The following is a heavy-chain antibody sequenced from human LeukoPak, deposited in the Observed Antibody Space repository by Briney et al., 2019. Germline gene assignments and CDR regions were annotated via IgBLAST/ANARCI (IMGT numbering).Heavy chain of an antibody. CDR1: GYTFTGYY. CDR2: INPNSGGT. Sequence: ASVKVSCKASGYTFTGYYMHWVRQAPGQGLEWMGRINPNSGGTNYAQKFQGWVTKTRDTSISTAYMELSRLRSDDTAVYYCARELIRYGEFDYWGQGTLVTVSS. J-gene: IGHJ4*02. V-gene: IGHV1-2*04. D-gene: IGHD4/OR15-4a*01. CDR3: ARELIRYGEFDY.